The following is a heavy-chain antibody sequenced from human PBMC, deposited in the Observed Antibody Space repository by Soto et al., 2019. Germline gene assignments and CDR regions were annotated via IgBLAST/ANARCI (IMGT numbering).Heavy chain of an antibody. V-gene: IGHV3-23*01. Sequence: EVQLLDSGGGLVQPGGSLRLSCAASGFTFSSYAMSWVRQAPGKGLEWVSSISGSGGGTYYADSVKGRFTISRDNSMNTLSLKTNSLRAEDTAVYYCAKSRGSGSYFNASDAFDFWGQGTMVTVSS. D-gene: IGHD3-10*01. CDR1: GFTFSSYA. CDR3: AKSRGSGSYFNASDAFDF. J-gene: IGHJ3*01. CDR2: ISGSGGGT.